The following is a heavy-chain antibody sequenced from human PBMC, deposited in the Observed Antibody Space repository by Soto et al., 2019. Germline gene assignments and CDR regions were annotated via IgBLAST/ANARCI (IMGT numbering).Heavy chain of an antibody. D-gene: IGHD5-12*01. J-gene: IGHJ4*02. V-gene: IGHV3-48*01. CDR3: ARGWNGYDFAY. Sequence: EVQLVDSGGGLVQPGGSLRLSCADSGSTFSTYRMNWVRQATGKGLEWVSYMSSSSTSISYADSGKGRFTVSRDNAKNSLYLQMHSLRAEDTAIYYCARGWNGYDFAYCGQGTLVTVSS. CDR2: MSSSSTSI. CDR1: GSTFSTYR.